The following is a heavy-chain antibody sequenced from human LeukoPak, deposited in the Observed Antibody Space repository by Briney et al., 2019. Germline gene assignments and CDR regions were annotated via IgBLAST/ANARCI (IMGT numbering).Heavy chain of an antibody. D-gene: IGHD6-13*01. CDR2: IKQDGSEK. J-gene: IGHJ3*02. CDR1: GFTFSSYL. Sequence: GGSLRLSCAASGFTFSSYLMSWVRQAPGKGLEWVANIKQDGSEKYYVDSVKGRFTISRDNAKNSLYLQVNSLRAEDTAVYYCARVYPGVAAAGTKGAFDIWGQGTMVTVSS. V-gene: IGHV3-7*01. CDR3: ARVYPGVAAAGTKGAFDI.